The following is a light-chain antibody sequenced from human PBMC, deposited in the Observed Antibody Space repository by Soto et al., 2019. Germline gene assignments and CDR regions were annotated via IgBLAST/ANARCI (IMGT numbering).Light chain of an antibody. Sequence: EIVLTQSPATLSVSPGERATLSCRASQSVSSNLAWYQQRPGLPPRLLIYGASTWASGIPARFSGSGSETEFTLTISSLQSEDFATYYCQQYNNWPRTFGQGTKVEIK. CDR1: QSVSSN. V-gene: IGKV3D-15*01. J-gene: IGKJ1*01. CDR3: QQYNNWPRT. CDR2: GAS.